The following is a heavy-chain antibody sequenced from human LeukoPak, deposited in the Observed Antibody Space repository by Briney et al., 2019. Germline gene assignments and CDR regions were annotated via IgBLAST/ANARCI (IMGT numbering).Heavy chain of an antibody. CDR2: INSDGSIT. Sequence: GGSLRLSCAASGFTFSSYWMHWVRQAPGKGLVWVSRINSDGSITTYADSVKGRFTISRDNAKDTLYLQMSSLRAEDTAVYYCARDRPLYDSSGYYLDYWGQGTLVTVSS. J-gene: IGHJ4*02. V-gene: IGHV3-74*01. CDR3: ARDRPLYDSSGYYLDY. CDR1: GFTFSSYW. D-gene: IGHD3-22*01.